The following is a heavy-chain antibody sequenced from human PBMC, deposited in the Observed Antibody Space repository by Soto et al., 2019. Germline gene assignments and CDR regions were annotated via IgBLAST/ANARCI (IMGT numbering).Heavy chain of an antibody. CDR1: GFTFRRSA. Sequence: HMHLVQSGPEVKKPGTSVKVSCKASGFTFRRSAVQWVRQARGQRLEWIGWIVVGKDNTNSAQTFQERVTCPRDMSPSTVYMELSSLKCGDKAVYYCAADDLTTFIWGQGTLVTVCS. D-gene: IGHD1-1*01. CDR3: AADDLTTFI. J-gene: IGHJ4*02. CDR2: IVVGKDNT. V-gene: IGHV1-58*01.